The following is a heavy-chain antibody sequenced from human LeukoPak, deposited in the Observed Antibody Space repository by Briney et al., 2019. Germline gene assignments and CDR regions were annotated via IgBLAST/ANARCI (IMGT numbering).Heavy chain of an antibody. CDR1: GFSLNTAGLC. CDR2: IDWDDET. D-gene: IGHD3-10*01. CDR3: ARTRGSSGSYYPDF. V-gene: IGHV2-70*17. J-gene: IGHJ4*02. Sequence: SGPTLVNPTQTLTLTCTFSGFSLNTAGLCVSWFRQPPGKALEWVARIDWDDETFYSTSLRTRVSIFKDTSKNLVVLTVTYMVPLDTATYYCARTRGSSGSYYPDFWGQGTLVTVSS.